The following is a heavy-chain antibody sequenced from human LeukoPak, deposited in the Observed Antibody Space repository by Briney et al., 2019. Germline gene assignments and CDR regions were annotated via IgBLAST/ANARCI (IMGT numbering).Heavy chain of an antibody. CDR2: IGTAGDT. Sequence: GGSLRLSCAASGFTFSSYDMHWVRQATGKGLEWVSAIGTAGDTYYPGSVKGRFTISRENAKNSLYLQMNSLRAGDTAVYYCARGRGYYGYDSFDYWGQGTLVTVSS. D-gene: IGHD3-3*01. CDR1: GFTFSSYD. J-gene: IGHJ4*02. V-gene: IGHV3-13*01. CDR3: ARGRGYYGYDSFDY.